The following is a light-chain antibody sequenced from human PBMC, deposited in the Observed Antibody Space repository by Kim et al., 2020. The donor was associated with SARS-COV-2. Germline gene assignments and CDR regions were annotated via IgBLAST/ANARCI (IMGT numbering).Light chain of an antibody. CDR3: QQYGASPCP. Sequence: IVLTQSPGTLSLSPGETATLSCRASQNIAGNYFAWYQQKPGRSPSLLIFDASTRASGISDRFSGSGSGTDFTLTISRLEPEDFGVYYCQQYGASPCPFGQPIKLEI. CDR1: QNIAGNY. CDR2: DAS. V-gene: IGKV3-20*01. J-gene: IGKJ2*02.